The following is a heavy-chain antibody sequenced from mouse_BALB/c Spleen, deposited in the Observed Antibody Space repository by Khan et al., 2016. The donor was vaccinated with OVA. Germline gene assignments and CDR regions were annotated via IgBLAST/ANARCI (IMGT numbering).Heavy chain of an antibody. CDR1: GFTFSTYA. J-gene: IGHJ1*01. V-gene: IGHV5-9-3*01. Sequence: EVQLVESGGGLVKSGGSLKLSCAASGFTFSTYAMSWVRQTPEKRLEWVATISTGDTYTYYPDSVKGRFTISRDNAKNTLYLQMSSLRSEDTAMYYGARPPITTVVATSYWFVDVWGAGTTVTVST. D-gene: IGHD1-1*01. CDR3: ARPPITTVVATSYWFVDV. CDR2: ISTGDTYT.